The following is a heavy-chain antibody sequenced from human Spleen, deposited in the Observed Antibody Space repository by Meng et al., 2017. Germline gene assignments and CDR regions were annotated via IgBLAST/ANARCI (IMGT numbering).Heavy chain of an antibody. CDR1: GGSSSSSSYY. CDR2: LYYSGST. V-gene: IGHV4-39*01. J-gene: IGHJ4*02. Sequence: QVQLQESGPGLVKPSETLSLTCIVSGGSSSSSSYYWGWIRQPPGKGLEWIGSLYYSGSTYYNPSLKSRVTISVDTSKNQFSLKLNSVTAADTAVYYCARQDGYNYDYWGQGTLVTVSS. CDR3: ARQDGYNYDY. D-gene: IGHD5-24*01.